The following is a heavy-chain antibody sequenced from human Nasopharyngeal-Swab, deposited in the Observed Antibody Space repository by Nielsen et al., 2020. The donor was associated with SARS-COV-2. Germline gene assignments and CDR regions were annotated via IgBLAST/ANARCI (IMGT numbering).Heavy chain of an antibody. J-gene: IGHJ6*03. CDR1: GFTFSTSA. V-gene: IGHV1-58*02. Sequence: SVKVSCKASGFTFSTSAIQWVRQARGQRLEGIGRIVVGSGNIKYAQKFQGRVTITRDMSTATAYMELSSLQSEDSAVYYCAAGEGRISARPYYYYYMDVWGNGSTVTVSS. CDR3: AAGEGRISARPYYYYYMDV. D-gene: IGHD6-6*01. CDR2: IVVGSGNI.